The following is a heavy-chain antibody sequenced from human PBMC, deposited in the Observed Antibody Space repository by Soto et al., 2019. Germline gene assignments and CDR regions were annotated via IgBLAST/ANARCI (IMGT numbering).Heavy chain of an antibody. CDR2: IKQDGSEK. CDR3: ARDLTRVVVVAATVHYFDY. Sequence: GGSLRLSCAASGFTFSSYWMSWVRQAPGKGLEWVANIKQDGSEKYYVDSVKGRFTISRDNAKNSLYLQMNSLRAEDTAVYYCARDLTRVVVVAATVHYFDYWGQGTLVTVSS. D-gene: IGHD2-15*01. J-gene: IGHJ4*02. CDR1: GFTFSSYW. V-gene: IGHV3-7*01.